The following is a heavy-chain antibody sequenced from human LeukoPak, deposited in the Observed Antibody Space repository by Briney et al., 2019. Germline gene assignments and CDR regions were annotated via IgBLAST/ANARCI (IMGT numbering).Heavy chain of an antibody. Sequence: SETLSLTCTVSGGSISSYYWSWIRQPPGKGLEWIGYIYYSGSTNYNPSLKSRVTISVDTSKNQFSLKLSSVTAADTAVYYCVNQLLNYWGRGTLVTVSS. CDR1: GGSISSYY. CDR2: IYYSGST. V-gene: IGHV4-59*01. D-gene: IGHD2-2*01. J-gene: IGHJ4*02. CDR3: VNQLLNY.